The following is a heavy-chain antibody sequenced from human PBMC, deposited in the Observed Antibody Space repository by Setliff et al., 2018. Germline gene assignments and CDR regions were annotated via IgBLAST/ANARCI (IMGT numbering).Heavy chain of an antibody. V-gene: IGHV1-3*01. CDR2: INAGNGNT. J-gene: IGHJ6*02. CDR1: GYTLTSYA. CDR3: ARVGSSSWLHPDVYYYYGMDV. D-gene: IGHD6-13*01. Sequence: ASVKVSCKASGYTLTSYAMHWVRQAPGQRLEWMGWINAGNGNTKYAQKLQGRVTMTTDTSTSTAYMELRSLRSDDTAVYYCARVGSSSWLHPDVYYYYGMDVWGQGTTVTVSS.